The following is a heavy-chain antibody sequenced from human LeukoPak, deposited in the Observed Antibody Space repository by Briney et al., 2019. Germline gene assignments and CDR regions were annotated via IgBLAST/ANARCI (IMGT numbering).Heavy chain of an antibody. CDR1: GYTFTSYG. Sequence: GASVKVSFTASGYTFTSYGISWVRQAPGQGLEWMGWISAYNGNTNYAQKLQGRVTMTTDTSTSTAYMELRSLRSDDTAVYYCARGSGGDYYYYYGMDVWGQGTTVTVSS. D-gene: IGHD3-10*01. V-gene: IGHV1-18*01. CDR2: ISAYNGNT. J-gene: IGHJ6*02. CDR3: ARGSGGDYYYYYGMDV.